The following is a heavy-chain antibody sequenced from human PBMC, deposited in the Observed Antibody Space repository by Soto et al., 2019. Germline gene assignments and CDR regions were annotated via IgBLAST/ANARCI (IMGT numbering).Heavy chain of an antibody. D-gene: IGHD6-25*01. CDR3: AKFFVETGSNSGWPWSFHY. J-gene: IGHJ4*02. Sequence: EVQLLESGGGLVQPGRSLRLSCAASGFTFSNYAMSWVRQAPGQGLDWVSAISGSGGTTYYADSVKGRFTISRDNSKNTLLRQMNSLRAEDAAVYYCAKFFVETGSNSGWPWSFHYWGQGTLVTVS. CDR2: ISGSGGTT. V-gene: IGHV3-23*01. CDR1: GFTFSNYA.